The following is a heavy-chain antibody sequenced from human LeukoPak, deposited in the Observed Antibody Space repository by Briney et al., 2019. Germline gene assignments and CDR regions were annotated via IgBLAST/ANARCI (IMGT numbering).Heavy chain of an antibody. D-gene: IGHD3-22*01. Sequence: GGSLRLSCAASGFTVSSNYMSWVRQAPGKGLECVSVIYSGGNTYYADSVKGRFAISRDNSKNTLYLQMNSLRAEDTAVYYCARKTDSGGQGDYWGPGTLVTVSS. CDR2: IYSGGNT. J-gene: IGHJ4*02. V-gene: IGHV3-66*01. CDR1: GFTVSSNY. CDR3: ARKTDSGGQGDY.